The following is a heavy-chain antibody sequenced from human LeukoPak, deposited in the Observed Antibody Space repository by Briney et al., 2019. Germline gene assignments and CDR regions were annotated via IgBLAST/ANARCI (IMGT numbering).Heavy chain of an antibody. D-gene: IGHD3-9*01. V-gene: IGHV4-39*01. J-gene: IGHJ5*02. Sequence: SETLSLTCTVSGGSISSRSYYWGWIRQPPGKGLEWIGIIYYSGSTYSNPSLRSRVTISVDTSKNQFSLKLSSVTAADTAVYYCAREGELDYDILTGYSYNWFDPWGQGTLVTVSS. CDR1: GGSISSRSYY. CDR3: AREGELDYDILTGYSYNWFDP. CDR2: IYYSGST.